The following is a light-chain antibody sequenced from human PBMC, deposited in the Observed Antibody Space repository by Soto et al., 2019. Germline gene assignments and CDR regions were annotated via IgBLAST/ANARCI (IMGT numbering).Light chain of an antibody. CDR3: QQRSNWQIT. CDR2: DAS. J-gene: IGKJ5*01. V-gene: IGKV3-11*01. Sequence: DIVMTQSPLSLPVTPGEPASISCRSSQSVSSYLAWYQQKPGQAPRLLIYDASNRATGIPARFSGSGSGTDFTLTISSLEPEDFAVYYCQQRSNWQITFGQGTRLEIK. CDR1: QSVSSY.